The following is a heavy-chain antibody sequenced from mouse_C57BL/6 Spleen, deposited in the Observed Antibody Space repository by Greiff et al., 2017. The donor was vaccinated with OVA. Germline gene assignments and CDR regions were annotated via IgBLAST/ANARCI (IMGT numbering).Heavy chain of an antibody. CDR1: GYTFTDHT. CDR3: ARFGNYDYLTWFAY. V-gene: IGHV1-78*01. CDR2: IYPRDGST. D-gene: IGHD2-1*01. Sequence: QVQLRQSDAELVKPGGSVKISCKVSGYTFTDHTIHWLKQRPEQGLEWIGYIYPRDGSTKYNEKFKGKATLTADKSSSTAYMQLNSLTSEDSAVYFCARFGNYDYLTWFAYWGQGTLVTVSA. J-gene: IGHJ3*01.